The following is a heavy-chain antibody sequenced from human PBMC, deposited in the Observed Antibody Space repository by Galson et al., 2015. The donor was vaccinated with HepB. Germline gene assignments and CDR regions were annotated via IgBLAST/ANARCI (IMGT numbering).Heavy chain of an antibody. CDR1: GFTFSSYA. Sequence: SLRLSCAASGFTFSSYAMSWVRQAPGKGLEWVSAISGSGGSTYYADSVKGRFTISRDNSKNTLYLQMNSLRAEDTAVYYCAKGQRGIPGARNDAFDIWGQGTMVTVSS. CDR2: ISGSGGST. CDR3: AKGQRGIPGARNDAFDI. D-gene: IGHD3-10*01. J-gene: IGHJ3*02. V-gene: IGHV3-23*01.